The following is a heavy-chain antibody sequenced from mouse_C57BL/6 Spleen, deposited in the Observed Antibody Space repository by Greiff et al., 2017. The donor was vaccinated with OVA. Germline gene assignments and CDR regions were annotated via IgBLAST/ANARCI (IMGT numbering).Heavy chain of an antibody. CDR2: INPNNGGT. CDR3: ARKGVVGRLYYFDY. D-gene: IGHD1-1*01. CDR1: GYTFTDYN. V-gene: IGHV1-18*01. Sequence: EVQLQQSGPELVKPGASVKIPCKASGYTFTDYNMDWVKQSHGKSLEWIGDINPNNGGTIYNQKFKGKATLTVDKSSSTAYMELRSLTSEDTAVYYCARKGVVGRLYYFDYWGQGTTLTVSS. J-gene: IGHJ2*01.